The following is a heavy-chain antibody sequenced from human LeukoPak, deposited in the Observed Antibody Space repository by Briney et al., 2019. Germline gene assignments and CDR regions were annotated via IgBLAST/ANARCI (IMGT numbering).Heavy chain of an antibody. Sequence: GASVKVSCKASGYTFTGYYMQWVRQAPGQGLEWMGRINPNSGGTNYAQKFQGRVTMTRDTSISTAYMELSRLTSDDTAVYYCASCVSFSGGSCYDYWGQGTLVTVSS. D-gene: IGHD2-15*01. CDR2: INPNSGGT. CDR3: ASCVSFSGGSCYDY. J-gene: IGHJ4*02. V-gene: IGHV1-2*06. CDR1: GYTFTGYY.